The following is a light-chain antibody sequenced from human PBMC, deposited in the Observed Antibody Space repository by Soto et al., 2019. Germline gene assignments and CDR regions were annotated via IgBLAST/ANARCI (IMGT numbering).Light chain of an antibody. J-gene: IGLJ1*01. CDR3: TSFTTSHTFV. CDR1: SNDVGHFNY. V-gene: IGLV2-14*03. Sequence: QSVLAQPASVSGSPGQSITISCTGTSNDVGHFNYVSWFQQHPGKAPKLLIFDVSNWPSGVSDRFSGSKSGNTASLTISGLQPEDEADYYCTSFTTSHTFVFGSGTKLT. CDR2: DVS.